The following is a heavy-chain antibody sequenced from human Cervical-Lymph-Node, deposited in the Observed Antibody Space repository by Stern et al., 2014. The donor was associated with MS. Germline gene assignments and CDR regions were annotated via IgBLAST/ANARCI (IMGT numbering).Heavy chain of an antibody. V-gene: IGHV2-70*01. J-gene: IGHJ6*02. Sequence: QVTLRESGPALVKPTQTLTLTCTLSGFSLSTNGMCVTWIRQPPGKALEWLALIALDDDKYSNTSLKTRVTISKETTKNHVLLLMTNMDTVDTGTYYCARIRRVYDFWSGYNDYFYNGMDVWGQGATVTVS. CDR2: IALDDDK. CDR1: GFSLSTNGMC. D-gene: IGHD3-3*01. CDR3: ARIRRVYDFWSGYNDYFYNGMDV.